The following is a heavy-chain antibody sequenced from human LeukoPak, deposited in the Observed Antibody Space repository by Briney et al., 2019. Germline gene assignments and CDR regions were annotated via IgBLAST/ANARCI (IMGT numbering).Heavy chain of an antibody. V-gene: IGHV3-30*04. CDR2: ISYDGGKT. J-gene: IGHJ4*02. Sequence: GGSLRLSCVASGFTFNSYAMHWVRQAPGKGLEWVAVISYDGGKTYYAESLKGRFTISRNNSKNSLYLQMNSLRAEDTAVYYCARDQYSSGSLWGQGTLVTVSP. D-gene: IGHD6-19*01. CDR3: ARDQYSSGSL. CDR1: GFTFNSYA.